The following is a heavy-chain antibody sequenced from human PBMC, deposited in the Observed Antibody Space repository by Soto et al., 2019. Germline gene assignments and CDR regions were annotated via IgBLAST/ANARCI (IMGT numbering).Heavy chain of an antibody. CDR3: ARVQIATIYFDY. D-gene: IGHD1-26*01. Sequence: NPSETLSLTCTVAGDSINTYYWSWIRQPPGKGLEWIGHIYRSGTTRYNPSVESRVTISVDTSKSQFSLELSSVTAADTAVYYCARVQIATIYFDYWGQGILVTVSS. CDR1: GDSINTYY. V-gene: IGHV4-59*01. CDR2: IYRSGTT. J-gene: IGHJ4*02.